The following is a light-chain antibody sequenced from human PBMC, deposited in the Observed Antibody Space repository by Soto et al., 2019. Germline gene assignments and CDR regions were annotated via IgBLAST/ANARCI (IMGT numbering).Light chain of an antibody. CDR2: GTS. J-gene: IGKJ2*01. Sequence: VLTQSPGTLSLSPGERATLSCRSSQTLSTMFLAWYQQKPGQAPGLLIYGTSTRAAGIPDRFSGSGSGTDFTLTISRLEPEDIAVYYCQHYGSAPYTFGQGTKLDI. CDR3: QHYGSAPYT. CDR1: QTLSTMF. V-gene: IGKV3-20*01.